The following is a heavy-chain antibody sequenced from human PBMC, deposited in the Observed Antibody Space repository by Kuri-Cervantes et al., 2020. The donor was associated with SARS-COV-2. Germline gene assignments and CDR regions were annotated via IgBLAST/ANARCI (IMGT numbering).Heavy chain of an antibody. Sequence: LSLTCAASGFTFSNAWMNWVRQAPGKGLEWVSYISSSSSTIYYADSVKGRFTISRDNAKNSLYLQMNSLRAEDTAVYYCIVVVPAAFDYWGQGTLVTVSS. CDR2: ISSSSSTI. CDR3: IVVVPAAFDY. V-gene: IGHV3-48*01. CDR1: GFTFSNAW. J-gene: IGHJ4*02. D-gene: IGHD2-2*01.